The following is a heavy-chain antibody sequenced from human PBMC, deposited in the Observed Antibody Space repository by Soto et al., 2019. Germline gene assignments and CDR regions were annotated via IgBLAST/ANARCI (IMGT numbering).Heavy chain of an antibody. J-gene: IGHJ5*02. Sequence: GGSLRLSCAASGFTFSSYSMNWVRQAPGKGLEWVSYISSSSSTIYYADSVKGRFTISRDNAKNSLYLQMNSLRDEDTAVYYCARGRITIFGVVTRDGWFDPWGQGTLVTVSS. V-gene: IGHV3-48*02. D-gene: IGHD3-3*01. CDR3: ARGRITIFGVVTRDGWFDP. CDR2: ISSSSSTI. CDR1: GFTFSSYS.